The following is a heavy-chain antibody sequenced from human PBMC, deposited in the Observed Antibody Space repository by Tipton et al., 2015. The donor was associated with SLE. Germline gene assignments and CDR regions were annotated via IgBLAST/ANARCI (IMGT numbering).Heavy chain of an antibody. CDR1: GFTFSSYA. CDR2: ITGSGGST. Sequence: SLRLSCAASGFTFSSYAMSWVRQAPGKGLEWVSAITGSGGSTYYADSVKGRFTISRDNSKNTLYLQMNSLRAEDTAVYYCAKDSGEWEVGVTLFDYWGHGTLVTVSS. V-gene: IGHV3-23*01. D-gene: IGHD1-26*01. J-gene: IGHJ4*01. CDR3: AKDSGEWEVGVTLFDY.